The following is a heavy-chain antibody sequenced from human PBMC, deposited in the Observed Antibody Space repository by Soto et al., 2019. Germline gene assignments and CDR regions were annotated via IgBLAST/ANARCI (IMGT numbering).Heavy chain of an antibody. V-gene: IGHV3-48*02. CDR3: AREPPLGAYTMDV. D-gene: IGHD3-16*01. CDR2: NNSGSNSI. J-gene: IGHJ6*02. CDR1: GFTFRTYS. Sequence: HPGGSLRLSCAASGFTFRTYSMNWVRQAPGKGLEWLSYNNSGSNSISYADSVKGRFTISRDNAKNSLSLEMNSLRDEDTAVYYCAREPPLGAYTMDVWGQGTTVTVSS.